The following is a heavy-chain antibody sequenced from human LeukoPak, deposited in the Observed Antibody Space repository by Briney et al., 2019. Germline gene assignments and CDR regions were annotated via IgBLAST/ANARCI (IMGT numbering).Heavy chain of an antibody. CDR2: IYTSGST. CDR3: AREGHYYDSSGYATFDY. CDR1: GGSISSYY. J-gene: IGHJ4*02. D-gene: IGHD3-22*01. V-gene: IGHV4-4*07. Sequence: PSETLSRTCTVSGGSISSYYWSWIRQPAGKGLEWIGRIYTSGSTNYNPSLKSRVTMSVDTSKNQFSLKLSSVTAADTAVYYCAREGHYYDSSGYATFDYWGQGTLVTVSS.